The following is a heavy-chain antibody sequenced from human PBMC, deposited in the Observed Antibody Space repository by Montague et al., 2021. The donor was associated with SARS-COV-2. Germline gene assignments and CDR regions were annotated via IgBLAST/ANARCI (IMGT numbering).Heavy chain of an antibody. J-gene: IGHJ5*02. CDR1: GCSITSADHY. V-gene: IGHV4-39*07. D-gene: IGHD4-17*01. Sequence: SETLSLTCSISGCSITSADHYCTWLHPRPHKRLYWVVSMYNSDNTYYNPSLESRLTMSVDTSKNQFSLKLRSVTAADAAVYHCARAWRYGDYSGVHFAPWGQGTLVTVSS. CDR2: MYNSDNT. CDR3: ARAWRYGDYSGVHFAP.